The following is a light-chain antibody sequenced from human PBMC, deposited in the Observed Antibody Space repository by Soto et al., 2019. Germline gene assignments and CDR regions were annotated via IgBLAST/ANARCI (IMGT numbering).Light chain of an antibody. CDR3: CSYAGSSTYA. CDR2: EDN. J-gene: IGLJ1*01. CDR1: SSDVGSYNL. Sequence: QSALTQPASVSGSPGQSIAISCTGTSSDVGSYNLVSWYQQYPDKAPKLMIYEDNKRPSGVSNRFSGSKSGNTASLTLSGLQAEDEADYYCCSYAGSSTYAFGTGTKVTVL. V-gene: IGLV2-23*01.